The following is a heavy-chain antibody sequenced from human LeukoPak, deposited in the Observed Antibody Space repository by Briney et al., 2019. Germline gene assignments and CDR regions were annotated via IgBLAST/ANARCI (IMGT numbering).Heavy chain of an antibody. V-gene: IGHV3-23*01. CDR1: GFPFSDYA. D-gene: IGHD2-2*01. CDR3: AKLGCTGTIFYANY. J-gene: IGHJ4*02. CDR2: ISGGGDSA. Sequence: GSLRLSCAASGFPFSDYAMTWVRQTPGKGLEWVSVISGGGDSADYADSMKGRFTISRDNSKNTLYLQMYSLRAEDTALYYCAKLGCTGTIFYANYWGQGT.